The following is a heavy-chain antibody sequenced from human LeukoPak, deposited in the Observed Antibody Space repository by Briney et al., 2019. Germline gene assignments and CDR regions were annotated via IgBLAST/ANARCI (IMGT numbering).Heavy chain of an antibody. J-gene: IGHJ4*02. D-gene: IGHD3-22*01. V-gene: IGHV3-33*01. CDR3: ARGYYDSSGYFHYYFDY. CDR2: IWYDGSNK. CDR1: GFTFSTYG. Sequence: GGSLRLSCAASGFTFSTYGMHWVRQAPGKGLEWVALIWYDGSNKYYAGSVKGRFSISRDNSKNTLYLQMNSLRAEDMAVYYCARGYYDSSGYFHYYFDYWGQGTLVTVSS.